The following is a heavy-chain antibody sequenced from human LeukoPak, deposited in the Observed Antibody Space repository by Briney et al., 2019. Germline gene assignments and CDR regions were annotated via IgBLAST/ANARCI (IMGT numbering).Heavy chain of an antibody. CDR1: GGSFSGYY. J-gene: IGHJ5*02. D-gene: IGHD6-19*01. V-gene: IGHV4-34*01. CDR2: INHSGST. CDR3: ARAGYSSGWSEWWFDP. Sequence: MASETLSLTCAVYGGSFSGYYWSWIRQPPGKGLEWIGEINHSGSTNYNPSLKSRVTISVDTSKNQFSLKLSSVTAADTAVYYCARAGYSSGWSEWWFDPWGQGTLVTVSS.